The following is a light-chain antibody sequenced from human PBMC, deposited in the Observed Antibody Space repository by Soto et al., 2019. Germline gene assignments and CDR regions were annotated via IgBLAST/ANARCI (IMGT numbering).Light chain of an antibody. CDR2: AAS. CDR3: QHYHTYPIT. CDR1: QAISNY. V-gene: IGKV1-16*02. Sequence: DIQMTQSPSSLSASVGDRVTITCRASQAISNYVAWFQQKPGKAPKSLIYAASSLRSGVPSKFSGSGFGTDFTLTISNLQPEDFATYYCQHYHTYPITFGQGTRLEI. J-gene: IGKJ5*01.